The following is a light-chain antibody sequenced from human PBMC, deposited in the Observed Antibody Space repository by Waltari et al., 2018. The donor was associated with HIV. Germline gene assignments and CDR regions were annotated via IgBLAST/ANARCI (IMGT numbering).Light chain of an antibody. Sequence: QSALSQPATLSEPPAQSVATACSGSASDISRRNYVSWYHQHPEETPGLILFDVNNLPSGISDRFSGSKSGTTASLTISTVETDDEADYYCAYYTVNSTGVFGSGTKLTVL. CDR2: DVN. J-gene: IGLJ1*01. CDR3: AYYTVNSTGV. CDR1: ASDISRRNY. V-gene: IGLV2-14*03.